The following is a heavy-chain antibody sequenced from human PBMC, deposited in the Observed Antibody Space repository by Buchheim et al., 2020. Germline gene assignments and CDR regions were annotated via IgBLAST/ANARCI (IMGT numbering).Heavy chain of an antibody. J-gene: IGHJ4*02. D-gene: IGHD3-22*01. Sequence: QVQLVQSGAEVKKPGASVKVSCKASGYTFTSYGISWVRQAPGQGLEWMGWISGYNGDTNYAQNLQGRGTMTTDTSTSKGYLELRSLRSDDTAVYYCASGFDSSGYYLGNFDYWGQGTL. CDR3: ASGFDSSGYYLGNFDY. CDR2: ISGYNGDT. CDR1: GYTFTSYG. V-gene: IGHV1-18*01.